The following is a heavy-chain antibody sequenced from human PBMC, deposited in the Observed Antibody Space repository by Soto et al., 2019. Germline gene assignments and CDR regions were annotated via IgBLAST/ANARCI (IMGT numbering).Heavy chain of an antibody. J-gene: IGHJ4*02. Sequence: SETLSLTCTVSGGSISSYYWSWIRQPPGKGLEWIGYIYYSGSTYYNPSLKSRVTISVDTSKNQFSLKLSSVTAADTAVYYCAREGRSGTLNWGQGTLVTVSS. CDR1: GGSISSYY. D-gene: IGHD5-12*01. CDR2: IYYSGST. CDR3: AREGRSGTLN. V-gene: IGHV4-59*12.